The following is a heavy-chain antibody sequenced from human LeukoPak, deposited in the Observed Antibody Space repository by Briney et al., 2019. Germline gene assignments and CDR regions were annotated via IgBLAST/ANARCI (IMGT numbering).Heavy chain of an antibody. V-gene: IGHV1-18*01. CDR1: GYTFTSYG. CDR2: ITDHNGNT. Sequence: ASVKVSCKASGYTFTSYGITWVRQAPGQGLEWMGWITDHNGNTNYAQKLQGRVTMTTDTSTSTAYMELRSLRSDDTAVYYCARWYCTGGSCYEVDWFDPWGQGTLVTVSS. CDR3: ARWYCTGGSCYEVDWFDP. D-gene: IGHD2-15*01. J-gene: IGHJ5*02.